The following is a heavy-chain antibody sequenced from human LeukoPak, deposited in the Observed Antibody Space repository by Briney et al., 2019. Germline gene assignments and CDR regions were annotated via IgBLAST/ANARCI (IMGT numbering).Heavy chain of an antibody. D-gene: IGHD3-22*01. CDR3: ARAMGYDRFDAFDI. V-gene: IGHV1-46*01. Sequence: ASVKVSCKASGYDFSTHSLHWVRQAPGQGLEWMGIIDPSHGGTVYGRKFQGRLTVTRDTSTSTAYMELSSLRSEDTAVYYCARAMGYDRFDAFDIWGQGTMVTVSS. J-gene: IGHJ3*02. CDR1: GYDFSTHS. CDR2: IDPSHGGT.